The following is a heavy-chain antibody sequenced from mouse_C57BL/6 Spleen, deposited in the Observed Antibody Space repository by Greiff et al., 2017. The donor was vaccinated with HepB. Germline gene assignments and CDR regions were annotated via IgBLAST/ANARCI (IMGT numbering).Heavy chain of an antibody. CDR3: ARSPCYYGSSYWYFDV. D-gene: IGHD1-1*01. CDR2: INPSSGYT. V-gene: IGHV1-4*01. J-gene: IGHJ1*03. Sequence: VQLQQSGAELARPGASVKMSCKASGYTFTSYTMHWVKQRPGQGLEWIGYINPSSGYTKYNQKFKDKATLTADKSSSTAYMQLSSLTSEDSAVYYCARSPCYYGSSYWYFDVWGTGTTVTVSS. CDR1: GYTFTSYT.